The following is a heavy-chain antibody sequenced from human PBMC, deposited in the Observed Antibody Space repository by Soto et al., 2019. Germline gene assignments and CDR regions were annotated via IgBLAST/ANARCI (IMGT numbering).Heavy chain of an antibody. CDR1: FGSFSGYY. Sequence: SETLSLTCSFYFGSFSGYYWSLILKPPWKGLGWIGEINHSGSTNYNPSLKSRVTISVDTSKNQFSLNLSSVTAADTAVYYCARGGGRQPAYGSGTSGVLYNWFDTWGQGTLVTVSS. V-gene: IGHV4-34*01. D-gene: IGHD3-10*01. J-gene: IGHJ5*02. CDR3: ARGGGRQPAYGSGTSGVLYNWFDT. CDR2: INHSGST.